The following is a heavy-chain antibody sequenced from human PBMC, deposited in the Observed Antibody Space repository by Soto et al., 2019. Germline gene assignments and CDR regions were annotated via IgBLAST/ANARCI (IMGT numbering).Heavy chain of an antibody. Sequence: QVQLVESGGGVVQPGRSLRLSCAASGFTFSSYGMHWVRQAPGKGLEWVAVIWYDGSIKYYADSVKGRFTISRDNSKNTLYLQMNSLRAEDTAVYYCARDTCSGGSCFYYYYYMDVWGKGTTVTVSS. CDR3: ARDTCSGGSCFYYYYYMDV. CDR2: IWYDGSIK. CDR1: GFTFSSYG. D-gene: IGHD2-15*01. V-gene: IGHV3-33*01. J-gene: IGHJ6*03.